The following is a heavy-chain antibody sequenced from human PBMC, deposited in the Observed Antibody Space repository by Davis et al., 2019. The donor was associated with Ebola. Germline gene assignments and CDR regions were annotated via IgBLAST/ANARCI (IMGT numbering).Heavy chain of an antibody. CDR1: GFTFSSYA. CDR2: ISYDGSNK. CDR3: ARVILWWDDDGGGPTTYYFDF. V-gene: IGHV3-30-3*01. Sequence: SLKISCAASGFTFSSYAMHWVRQAPGKGLEWVAVISYDGSNKYYADSVRGRFTISRDNSKNTLYLQMISLRAEDTATYYCARVILWWDDDGGGPTTYYFDFWGQGALVTVSS. J-gene: IGHJ4*02. D-gene: IGHD2-21*01.